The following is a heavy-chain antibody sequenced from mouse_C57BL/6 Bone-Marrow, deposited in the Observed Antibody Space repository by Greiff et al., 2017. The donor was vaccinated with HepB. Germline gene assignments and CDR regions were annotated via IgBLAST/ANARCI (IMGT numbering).Heavy chain of an antibody. Sequence: VQLQQSGAELARPGASVKLSCKASGYTFTSYGISWVKQRTGQGLEWIGEIYPRSGNTYYNEKFKGKATLTADKSSSTAYLELRSLTSEDSAVYFCAREVYYGSSPSYCDDWGQGTTLTVSS. CDR1: GYTFTSYG. CDR3: AREVYYGSSPSYCDD. CDR2: IYPRSGNT. J-gene: IGHJ2*01. D-gene: IGHD1-1*01. V-gene: IGHV1-81*01.